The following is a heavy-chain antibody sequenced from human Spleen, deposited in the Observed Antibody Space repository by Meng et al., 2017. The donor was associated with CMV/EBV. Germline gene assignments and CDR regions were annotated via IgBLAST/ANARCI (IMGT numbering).Heavy chain of an antibody. CDR1: GYSISSGYY. D-gene: IGHD3-22*01. CDR2: VYHSGST. V-gene: IGHV4-38-2*02. J-gene: IGHJ4*02. Sequence: SETLSLTCSVSGYSISSGYYWGWMRQPPGKGLEWIGSVYHSGSTYYNPSLKSRVTISVDTSKNQFSLKLSSVTAADTAVYYCAYDSSGYKYYFDYWGQGTLVTVSS. CDR3: AYDSSGYKYYFDY.